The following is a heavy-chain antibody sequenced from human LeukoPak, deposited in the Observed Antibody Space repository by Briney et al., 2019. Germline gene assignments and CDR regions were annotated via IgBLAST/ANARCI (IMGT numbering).Heavy chain of an antibody. J-gene: IGHJ5*02. CDR2: IYYSGST. CDR1: GGSISSGGYY. D-gene: IGHD4-17*01. V-gene: IGHV4-31*03. Sequence: SETLSLTCTVSGGSISSGGYYWSWIRQHPGKGLEWIGYIYYSGSTYYNPSLKSRVTISVDTSKNQFSLELSSVTAADTAVYYCARVPHDYGDYVNWFDPWGQGTLVTVSS. CDR3: ARVPHDYGDYVNWFDP.